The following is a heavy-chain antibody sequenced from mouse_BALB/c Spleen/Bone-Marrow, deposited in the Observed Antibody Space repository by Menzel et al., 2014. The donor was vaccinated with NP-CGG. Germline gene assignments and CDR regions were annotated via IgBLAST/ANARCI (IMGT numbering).Heavy chain of an antibody. Sequence: EVKLVESGAELVKPGASVKLSCTASGFNIKDTYMHWVKQRPEQGLEWIGRIDPVNGNTKYDPKFQGKATITADTSSNTAYLQLSSLTSEDTAVYYCASYYYGSSLFAYWGQGTLVTVSA. D-gene: IGHD1-1*01. CDR1: GFNIKDTY. V-gene: IGHV14-3*02. CDR2: IDPVNGNT. CDR3: ASYYYGSSLFAY. J-gene: IGHJ3*01.